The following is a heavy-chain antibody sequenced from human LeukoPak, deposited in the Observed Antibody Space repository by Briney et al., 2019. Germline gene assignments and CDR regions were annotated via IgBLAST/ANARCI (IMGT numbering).Heavy chain of an antibody. Sequence: PSETLSLTCTVSGGSISSSSYYWGWIRQPPGKGLEWIGSIYYSGSTYYNPSLKSRVTISVDTSKNQFSLMLSSVTAADTAVYYCARRPQPTYSYASGGNFDYWGQGTLVTVSS. J-gene: IGHJ4*02. CDR2: IYYSGST. V-gene: IGHV4-39*01. D-gene: IGHD5-18*01. CDR3: ARRPQPTYSYASGGNFDY. CDR1: GGSISSSSYY.